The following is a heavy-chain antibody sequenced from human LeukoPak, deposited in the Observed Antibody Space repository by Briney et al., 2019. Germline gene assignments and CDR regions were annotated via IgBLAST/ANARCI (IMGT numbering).Heavy chain of an antibody. D-gene: IGHD3-10*01. Sequence: PSETLSLTCTVSGGSISSSSYYWSWIRQPPGKGLEWIGYIYYSGSTNYNPSLKSRVTISVDTSKNQFSLKLSSVTAADTAVYYCARHDTICWFDPWGQGTLVTVSS. V-gene: IGHV4-61*05. CDR2: IYYSGST. J-gene: IGHJ5*02. CDR1: GGSISSSSYY. CDR3: ARHDTICWFDP.